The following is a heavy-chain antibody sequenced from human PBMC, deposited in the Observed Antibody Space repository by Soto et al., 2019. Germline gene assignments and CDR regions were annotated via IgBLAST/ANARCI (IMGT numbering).Heavy chain of an antibody. CDR2: IYHSGST. V-gene: IGHV4-4*02. CDR3: ARRSDSSSYNWLDP. D-gene: IGHD6-6*01. CDR1: SGSISSSNW. J-gene: IGHJ5*02. Sequence: SETLSLTCAASSGSISSSNWWSWVRQPPGKGLEWIGEIYHSGSTNYNPSLKSRVTISVDKSKNQFSLKLSSVTAADTAVYYCARRSDSSSYNWLDPWGQGTLVTLSS.